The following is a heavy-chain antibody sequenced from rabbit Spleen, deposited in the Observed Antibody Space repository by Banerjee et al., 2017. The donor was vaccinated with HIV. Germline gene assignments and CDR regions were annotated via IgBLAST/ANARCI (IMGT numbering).Heavy chain of an antibody. D-gene: IGHD4-1*01. Sequence: QEQLVESGGGLVQPGGSLKLSCKASGFDFSNYGVSWVRQAPGKGLEWIGYIDPVFGYTYYASWVNGRFTISSHNAQNTLFLQLNSLTAADTATYFCVREVAAKFNLWGQGTLVTVS. J-gene: IGHJ4*01. V-gene: IGHV1S47*01. CDR1: GFDFSNYG. CDR2: IDPVFGYT. CDR3: VREVAAKFNL.